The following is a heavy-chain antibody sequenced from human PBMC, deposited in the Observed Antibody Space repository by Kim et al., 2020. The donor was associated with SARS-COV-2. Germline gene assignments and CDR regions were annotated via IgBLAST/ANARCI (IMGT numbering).Heavy chain of an antibody. D-gene: IGHD3-10*01. CDR1: GFTFSSYS. V-gene: IGHV3-21*04. Sequence: GGSLRLSCAASGFTFSSYSMNWVRQAPGKGLEWVSSISSSSSYIYYADSVKGRFTISRDNAKNSLYLQMNSLRAEDTAVYYCARDLQYYYGSGSPRYFDYWGQRTLVTVSS. J-gene: IGHJ4*02. CDR2: ISSSSSYI. CDR3: ARDLQYYYGSGSPRYFDY.